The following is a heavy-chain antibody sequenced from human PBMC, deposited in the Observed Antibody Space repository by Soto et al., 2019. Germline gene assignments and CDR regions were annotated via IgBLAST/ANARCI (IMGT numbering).Heavy chain of an antibody. J-gene: IGHJ2*01. D-gene: IGHD1-26*01. Sequence: GSLLVAGSASGSTCSNYWMSWVRQAPGKGLEWVANIKQDGSEKNYKDSVKGRLTISRDNAKNSLPLQMNSLRTEDTAVYYCARRATTSAGYFDLWGRGTLVTVSS. CDR2: IKQDGSEK. CDR1: GSTCSNYW. CDR3: ARRATTSAGYFDL. V-gene: IGHV3-7*01.